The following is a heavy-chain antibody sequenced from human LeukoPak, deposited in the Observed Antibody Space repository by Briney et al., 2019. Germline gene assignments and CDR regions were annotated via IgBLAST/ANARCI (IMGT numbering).Heavy chain of an antibody. CDR2: IIPIFATT. CDR3: ARGPPLTYDHTPEGYYHYYMDV. D-gene: IGHD1-14*01. CDR1: GYTLTELS. Sequence: ASVKVSCKVSGYTLTELSMHWVRQAPGQGLEWMGGIIPIFATTNYAQEFQGRVSITADEFTSTVYMELTSLRSDDTGVYYCARGPPLTYDHTPEGYYHYYMDVWGKGTTIIISS. V-gene: IGHV1-69*13. J-gene: IGHJ6*03.